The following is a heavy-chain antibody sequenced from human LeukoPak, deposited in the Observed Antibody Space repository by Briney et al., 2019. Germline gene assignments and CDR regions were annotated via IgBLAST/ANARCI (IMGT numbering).Heavy chain of an antibody. CDR1: GYTFTSYD. CDR3: ARGARRTRPGEGP. CDR2: MNPNSGNT. Sequence: ASAKVSCKASGYTFTSYDINWVRQATGQGLEWMGWMNPNSGNTGYAQKFQGRVTMTRNTSISTAYMELSSLRSEGTAVYYCARGARRTRPGEGPWGQGTLVTVSS. D-gene: IGHD1-14*01. J-gene: IGHJ5*02. V-gene: IGHV1-8*01.